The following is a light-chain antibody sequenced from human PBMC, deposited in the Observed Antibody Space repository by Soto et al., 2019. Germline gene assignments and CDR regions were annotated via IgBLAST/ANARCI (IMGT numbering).Light chain of an antibody. CDR3: ATWDDSLSGPL. J-gene: IGLJ3*02. V-gene: IGLV1-47*01. Sequence: QAVVTQPPSASGTPGQRVTISCSGSKSNIGSNYVYWYQQLPGTAPKLLIYRNDQRPSGVPDRLSGSKSGTSASLAISGLRSEDEADYYCATWDDSLSGPLFGGGTKLTVL. CDR1: KSNIGSNY. CDR2: RND.